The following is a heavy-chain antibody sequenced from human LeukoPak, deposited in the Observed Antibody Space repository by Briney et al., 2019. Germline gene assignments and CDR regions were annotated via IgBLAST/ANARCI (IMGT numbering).Heavy chain of an antibody. CDR2: INPNSGGT. J-gene: IGHJ3*02. V-gene: IGHV1-2*02. CDR1: GYTFTGYY. CDR3: ARATPIVGTTKDAFDI. Sequence: ASVKASCKASGYTFTGYYIHWVRQAPGQGLEWMAWINPNSGGTKYAQKFQGRVTMTRDTSISTAYMDLSSLRSDDTAVYYCARATPIVGTTKDAFDIWGQGTMVTVSS. D-gene: IGHD1-26*01.